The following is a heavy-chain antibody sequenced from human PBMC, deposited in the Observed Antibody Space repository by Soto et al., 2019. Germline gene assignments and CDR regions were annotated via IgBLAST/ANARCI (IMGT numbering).Heavy chain of an antibody. CDR3: ARMDIVATLDP. Sequence: PSETLSLTCAVYGGSFSGYYWSWIRQPPGKGLEWIGEINHSGSTNYNPSLKSRVTISVDTSKNQFSLKLSSVTAADTAVYYCARMDIVATLDPWGQGTLVTVSS. CDR1: GGSFSGYY. D-gene: IGHD5-12*01. CDR2: INHSGST. V-gene: IGHV4-34*01. J-gene: IGHJ5*02.